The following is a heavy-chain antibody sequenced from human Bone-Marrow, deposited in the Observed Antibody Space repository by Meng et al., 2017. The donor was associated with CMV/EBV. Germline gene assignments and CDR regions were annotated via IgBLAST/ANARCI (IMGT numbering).Heavy chain of an antibody. V-gene: IGHV3-21*01. CDR2: ISSSSYI. CDR1: GFTFSSYS. CDR3: ARGVTTVTPYYYYGMDV. Sequence: GESLKISCAASGFTFSSYSMNWVRQAPGKGLEWVSSISSSSYIYYADSVKGRFTISRDNAKNSLYLQMNSLRAEDTAVYYCARGVTTVTPYYYYGMDVWGQGTTVTFSS. D-gene: IGHD4-11*01. J-gene: IGHJ6*02.